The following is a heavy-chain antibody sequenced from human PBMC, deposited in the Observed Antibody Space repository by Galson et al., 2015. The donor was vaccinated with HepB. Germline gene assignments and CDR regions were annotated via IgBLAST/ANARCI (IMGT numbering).Heavy chain of an antibody. D-gene: IGHD2-2*01. V-gene: IGHV3-74*01. Sequence: SLRLSCAASGFTFSSYWMQWVRQAPGKGLVWVSRINSDGSSTSYADSVKGRFTISRDNAKNTLYLQMNSLRAEDTAVYYCARVRCGSTSCYFHYYYYMDVWGKGTTVTVSS. CDR1: GFTFSSYW. CDR3: ARVRCGSTSCYFHYYYYMDV. CDR2: INSDGSST. J-gene: IGHJ6*03.